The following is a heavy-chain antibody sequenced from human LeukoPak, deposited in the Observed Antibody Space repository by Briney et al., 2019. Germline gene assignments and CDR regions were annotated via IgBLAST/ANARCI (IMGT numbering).Heavy chain of an antibody. J-gene: IGHJ4*02. D-gene: IGHD4-23*01. CDR1: GGTFSSFA. CDR3: ARGWLAETTVVTPYNY. CDR2: IIPLFGAA. V-gene: IGHV1-69*01. Sequence: SVKVSCKASGGTFSSFAINWVRQAPGQGLEWMGGIIPLFGAAKYAQKFQGRVTITAVESMSTAYMELSSLRSEDTAVYYCARGWLAETTVVTPYNYWGQGTLVTVSS.